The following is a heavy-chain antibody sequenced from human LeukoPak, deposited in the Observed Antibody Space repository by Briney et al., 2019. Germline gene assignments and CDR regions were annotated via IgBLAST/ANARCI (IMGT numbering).Heavy chain of an antibody. CDR3: ARKGGVVPAPNSDY. CDR1: GITFRSYG. V-gene: IGHV3-30*02. J-gene: IGHJ4*02. CDR2: RRYDGTNK. D-gene: IGHD2-2*01. Sequence: GGSLRLSCAASGITFRSYGMHWVRQAPGKGLEWVAFRRYDGTNKYYADSVKGRFTISRDNSKNTLYLQMNSLRAEDTAVYYCARKGGVVPAPNSDYWGQGTLVTVSS.